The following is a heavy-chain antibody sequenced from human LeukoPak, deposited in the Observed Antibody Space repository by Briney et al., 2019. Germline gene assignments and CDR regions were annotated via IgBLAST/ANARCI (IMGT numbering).Heavy chain of an antibody. J-gene: IGHJ5*02. CDR3: ARGVVAAGNWFDP. Sequence: ASVKVSCKASGYTFTSYDINWVRQATGQGLEWMGWINPNSGGTNYAQKFQGRVTMTRDTSISTAYMELSRLRSDDTAVYYCARGVVAAGNWFDPWGQGTLVTVSS. V-gene: IGHV1-2*02. D-gene: IGHD2-15*01. CDR1: GYTFTSYD. CDR2: INPNSGGT.